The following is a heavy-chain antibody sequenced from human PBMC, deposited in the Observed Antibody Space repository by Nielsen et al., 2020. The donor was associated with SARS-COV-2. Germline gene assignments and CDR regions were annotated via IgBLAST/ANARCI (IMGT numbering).Heavy chain of an antibody. D-gene: IGHD3-3*01. CDR2: VNPNSGNT. V-gene: IGHV1-8*01. CDR3: ARHNSPTIFGVVIETSGMDV. J-gene: IGHJ6*02. Sequence: WVRQAPGQGLEWMGWVNPNSGNTGYAQKFQGRVTMTRNTSISTAYMELSSLRSEDTAVYYCARHNSPTIFGVVIETSGMDVWGQGTTVTVSS.